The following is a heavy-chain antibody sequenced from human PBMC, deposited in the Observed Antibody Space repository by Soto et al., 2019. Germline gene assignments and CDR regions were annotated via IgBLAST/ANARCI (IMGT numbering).Heavy chain of an antibody. CDR2: IYSGDSDV. D-gene: IGHD3-10*01. J-gene: IGHJ4*02. V-gene: IGHV5-51*03. Sequence: EVQLVQSGTEVKKPGESLKISCKGSGYSLTYYWIGWVRQMPGKGLEWMGMIYSGDSDVRYSPSFQGQVTISADKSVTTAYLQWNSLKASDTAMYYCATRGVRAVPFESWGQGTLVTVSS. CDR1: GYSLTYYW. CDR3: ATRGVRAVPFES.